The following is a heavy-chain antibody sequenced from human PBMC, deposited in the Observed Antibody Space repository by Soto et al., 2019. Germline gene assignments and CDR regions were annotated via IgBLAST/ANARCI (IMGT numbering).Heavy chain of an antibody. V-gene: IGHV4-34*01. D-gene: IGHD3-16*01. CDR1: GGSFSGYY. CDR2: INHSGST. Sequence: SETLSLTCAVYGGSFSGYYWSWIRQPPGKGLEWIGEINHSGSTNYNPSLKSRVTISVDTSKNQFSLKLSSVTAADTAVYYCAGVAQHRGYYFDYWGQGTLVTVSS. J-gene: IGHJ4*02. CDR3: AGVAQHRGYYFDY.